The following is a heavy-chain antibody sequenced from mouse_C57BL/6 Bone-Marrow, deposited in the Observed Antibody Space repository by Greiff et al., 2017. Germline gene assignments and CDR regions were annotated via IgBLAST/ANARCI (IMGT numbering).Heavy chain of an antibody. CDR2: IDPADSYT. D-gene: IGHD2-3*01. CDR3: AREDDGYHWYVDV. CDR1: GYTFTSYW. J-gene: IGHJ1*03. Sequence: QVQLQQPGAELVMPGASVQLSCKASGYTFTSYWMHWVKQRPVQGLEWIGEIDPADSYTKYNQKFKGKSTLTVDKSSSTAYMQLGSLTSEDSAVYYCAREDDGYHWYVDVWGTGTTVTVSS. V-gene: IGHV1-69*01.